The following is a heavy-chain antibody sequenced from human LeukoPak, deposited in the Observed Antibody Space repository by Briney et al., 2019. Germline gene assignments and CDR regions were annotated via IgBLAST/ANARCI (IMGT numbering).Heavy chain of an antibody. V-gene: IGHV1-18*01. CDR3: ARDEGDFWSGYYPVWFDP. D-gene: IGHD3-3*01. J-gene: IGHJ5*02. CDR2: ISAYNGNT. CDR1: GYTFTSYG. Sequence: ASVKVSCKASGYTFTSYGISWLRQAPGQGLEWMGWISAYNGNTNYAQKLQGRVTMTTDTSTSTAYMELRSLRSDDTAVYYCARDEGDFWSGYYPVWFDPWGQGTLVTVSS.